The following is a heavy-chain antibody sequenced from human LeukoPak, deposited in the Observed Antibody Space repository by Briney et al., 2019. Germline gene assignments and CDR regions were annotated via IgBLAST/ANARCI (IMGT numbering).Heavy chain of an antibody. CDR3: ASGTTGTTGFNY. CDR1: GFSFSDYT. D-gene: IGHD1-7*01. CDR2: ISSGSAYI. J-gene: IGHJ4*02. V-gene: IGHV3-21*01. Sequence: GGSLRLSCTASGFSFSDYTMNWVRQAPGKGLEWLSSISSGSAYIHYAGSVKGRFTISRDNAKNSLNLQMSSLRAEDTAVYYCASGTTGTTGFNYWGQGTLSPSPQ.